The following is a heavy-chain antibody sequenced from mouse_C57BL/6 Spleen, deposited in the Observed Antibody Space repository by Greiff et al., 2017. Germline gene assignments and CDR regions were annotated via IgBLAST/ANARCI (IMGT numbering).Heavy chain of an antibody. J-gene: IGHJ3*01. Sequence: VQLQQPGAELVMPGASVKLSCKASGYTFTSYWMHWVKQRPGQGLEWIGEIDPSDSYTNYNQKFKGKSTLTVDKSSSTAYMQLSSLTSEDSAVYYCARGYGYDVAYWGQGTLVTVSA. CDR1: GYTFTSYW. CDR2: IDPSDSYT. D-gene: IGHD2-2*01. V-gene: IGHV1-69*01. CDR3: ARGYGYDVAY.